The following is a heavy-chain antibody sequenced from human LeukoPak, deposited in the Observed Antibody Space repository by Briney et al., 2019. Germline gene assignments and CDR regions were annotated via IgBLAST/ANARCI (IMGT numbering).Heavy chain of an antibody. V-gene: IGHV1-3*01. CDR2: INAGNGNT. Sequence: ASVKVSCKASGYTFTSYAMHWVRQAPEQRLEWMGWINAGNGNTKYSQKFQGRVTITRDTSASTTYMELSSLRSEDTAVYYCAKRLRYFDWPLRGAFDIWGQGAMVTVSS. D-gene: IGHD3-9*01. CDR1: GYTFTSYA. CDR3: AKRLRYFDWPLRGAFDI. J-gene: IGHJ3*02.